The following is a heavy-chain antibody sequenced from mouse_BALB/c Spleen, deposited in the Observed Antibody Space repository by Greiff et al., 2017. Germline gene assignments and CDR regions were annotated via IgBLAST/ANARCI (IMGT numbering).Heavy chain of an antibody. CDR3: TRDKGNYYGTPFAY. J-gene: IGHJ3*01. V-gene: IGHV5-6-4*01. CDR1: GFTFSSYT. Sequence: EVHLVESGGGLVKPGGSLKLSCAASGFTFSSYTMSWVRQTPEKRLEWVATISSGGSYTYYPDSVKGRFTISRDNAKNTLYLQMSSLKSEDTAMYYCTRDKGNYYGTPFAYWGQGTLVTVSA. D-gene: IGHD1-1*01. CDR2: ISSGGSYT.